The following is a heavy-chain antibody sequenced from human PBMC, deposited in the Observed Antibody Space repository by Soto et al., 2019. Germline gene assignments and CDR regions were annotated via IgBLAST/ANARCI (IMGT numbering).Heavy chain of an antibody. Sequence: EVQLVESGGGLVQPGGSLKLSCAASGFTFSGSAMHWVRQASGKGLEWVGRIRSKANSYATAYAASVKGRFTISRDDSKNTAYLQMNSLKTEDTAVYYCTRQPPPSIGETFDPWGQGTLVTVSS. CDR1: GFTFSGSA. CDR2: IRSKANSYAT. D-gene: IGHD2-15*01. V-gene: IGHV3-73*02. J-gene: IGHJ5*02. CDR3: TRQPPPSIGETFDP.